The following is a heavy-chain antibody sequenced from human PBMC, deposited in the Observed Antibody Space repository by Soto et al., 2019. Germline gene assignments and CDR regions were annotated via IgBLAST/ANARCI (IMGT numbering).Heavy chain of an antibody. CDR1: GCAISSHY. CDR2: IYYRGST. V-gene: IGHV4-59*11. D-gene: IGHD1-26*01. CDR3: ARDGREASGMDV. J-gene: IGHJ6*02. Sequence: SETLSLPCPVSGCAISSHYWSWVRQAPGNGLEWIGHIYYRGSTTYNPSLRSRSTISVDTSNNQFSLKLNSVTTADTAVYYCARDGREASGMDVWGQGTKVTVSS.